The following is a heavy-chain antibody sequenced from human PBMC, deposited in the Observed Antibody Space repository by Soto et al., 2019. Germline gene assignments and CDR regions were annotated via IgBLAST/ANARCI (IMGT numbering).Heavy chain of an antibody. CDR2: ISGSTGNI. J-gene: IGHJ3*02. V-gene: IGHV3-11*01. CDR3: ARESGSDAFDI. Sequence: QGQLVESGGALVQPGGSLRLSCAASGFTFSDYYMTWIRQAPGKGLEWVSYISGSTGNIYYADSVKGRFTISRDNAKDSLYLQMNSLRAEDTAVYYCARESGSDAFDIWGQGTMVAVSS. CDR1: GFTFSDYY.